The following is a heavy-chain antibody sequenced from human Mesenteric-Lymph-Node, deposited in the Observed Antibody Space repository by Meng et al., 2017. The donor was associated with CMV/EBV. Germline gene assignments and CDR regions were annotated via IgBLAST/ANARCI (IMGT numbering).Heavy chain of an antibody. CDR2: IYYSGST. J-gene: IGHJ6*02. CDR1: GGSISSSSYY. D-gene: IGHD3-3*01. CDR3: ARRTIFGGVNIYYYYGMDV. V-gene: IGHV4-39*01. Sequence: SETLSLTCTVSGGSISSSSYYWGWIRQPPGKGLEWIGSIYYSGSTYYNPSLKSRVTISVDTSKNQFSLKLSSVTAADTAVYYCARRTIFGGVNIYYYYGMDVWGQGTTVTVSS.